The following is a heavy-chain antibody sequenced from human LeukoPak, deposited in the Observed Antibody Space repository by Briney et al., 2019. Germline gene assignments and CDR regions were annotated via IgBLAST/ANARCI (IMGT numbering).Heavy chain of an antibody. CDR3: ARDYCGGDCFPDY. J-gene: IGHJ4*02. CDR1: GYTFTGYY. Sequence: PGASVKVSCKASGYTFTGYYMHWVRQAPGQGLEWMGRINPNSGGTNYAQKFQGRVTMTRDTSISTAYMELSRLRSDDTAVYYCARDYCGGDCFPDYWGQGTLVTVSS. V-gene: IGHV1-2*06. CDR2: INPNSGGT. D-gene: IGHD2-21*02.